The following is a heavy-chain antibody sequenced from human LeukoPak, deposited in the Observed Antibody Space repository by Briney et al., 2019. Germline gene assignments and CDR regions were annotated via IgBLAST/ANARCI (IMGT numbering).Heavy chain of an antibody. D-gene: IGHD1-1*01. Sequence: GGSLRLSCAASGFTFSDYYMTWIRQAPGKGLEWVSYITSSGSTIHYADSVKGRFTISRDNSKSSLYLEMNNLRVEDTALYYCARDFLLESPGDDFDFWGQGTLVTVSS. CDR3: ARDFLLESPGDDFDF. V-gene: IGHV3-11*04. CDR2: ITSSGSTI. J-gene: IGHJ4*02. CDR1: GFTFSDYY.